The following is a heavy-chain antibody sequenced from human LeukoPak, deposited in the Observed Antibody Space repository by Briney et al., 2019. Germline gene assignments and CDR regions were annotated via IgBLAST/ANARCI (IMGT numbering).Heavy chain of an antibody. CDR1: GYTFTSYD. J-gene: IGHJ5*02. V-gene: IGHV1-8*01. CDR3: ARGKYYYDSSGYYYWFDP. Sequence: ASVKVSCKASGYTFTSYDINWVLQATGQGLEWMGWMNPNSGNTGYAQKFQGRVTMTRNTYISTAYMELSSLRSEDTAVYYCARGKYYYDSSGYYYWFDPWGQGTLVTVSS. D-gene: IGHD3-22*01. CDR2: MNPNSGNT.